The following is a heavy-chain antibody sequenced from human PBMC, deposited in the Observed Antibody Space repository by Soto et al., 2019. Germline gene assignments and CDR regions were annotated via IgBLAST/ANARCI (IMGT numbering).Heavy chain of an antibody. D-gene: IGHD2-2*01. V-gene: IGHV1-18*01. CDR1: GYTFTSYG. CDR3: ASVNVVVPAAILNWFDP. J-gene: IGHJ5*02. CDR2: ISAYNGNT. Sequence: ASVKVSCKASGYTFTSYGISWVRQAPGQGLEGMGWISAYNGNTNYAQKLQGRGTMTTDTSTSTAYMELRSLRSADTAVYYCASVNVVVPAAILNWFDPWGQGTLVTVSS.